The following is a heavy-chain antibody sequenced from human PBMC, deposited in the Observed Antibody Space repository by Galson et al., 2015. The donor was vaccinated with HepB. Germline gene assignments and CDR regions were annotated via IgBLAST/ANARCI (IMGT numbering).Heavy chain of an antibody. V-gene: IGHV4-59*01. Sequence: SETLSLTCTVSGGSISSYYWSWIRQPPGKGLEWIGYIYYSGSTNYNPSLKSRVTISVDTSKNQFSLKLSSVTAADTAVYYCAIQKFLEDAFDIWGQGTMVTVSS. CDR2: IYYSGST. J-gene: IGHJ3*02. D-gene: IGHD3-3*01. CDR1: GGSISSYY. CDR3: AIQKFLEDAFDI.